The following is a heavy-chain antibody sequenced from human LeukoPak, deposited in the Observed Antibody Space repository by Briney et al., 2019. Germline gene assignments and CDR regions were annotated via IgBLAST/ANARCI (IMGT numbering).Heavy chain of an antibody. V-gene: IGHV4-39*07. D-gene: IGHD7-27*01. CDR2: IYYSGST. Sequence: SETLSLTCTVAGGSISSSSYFWGWIRQPPRKGLEWIGSIYYSGSTYYNPSLNSRVTISVDTSKNQLSLKLSSVTAADTAVYYCAKDMGIRYFDYWGQGTLVTVSS. CDR1: GGSISSSSYF. J-gene: IGHJ4*02. CDR3: AKDMGIRYFDY.